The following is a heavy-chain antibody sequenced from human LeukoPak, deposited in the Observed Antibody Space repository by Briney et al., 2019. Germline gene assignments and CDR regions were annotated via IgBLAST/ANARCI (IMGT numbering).Heavy chain of an antibody. V-gene: IGHV4-59*01. CDR2: IYYSGST. CDR1: GGSISSYY. CDR3: ARGRRDGHATTGYYFDY. D-gene: IGHD5-24*01. Sequence: SETLSLTCTVSGGSISSYYWSWIRQPPGKGLEWIGYIYYSGSTNYNPSLKSRVTISVDTSKNQFSLKLSSVTAADTAVYYCARGRRDGHATTGYYFDYWGQGTLVTVSS. J-gene: IGHJ4*02.